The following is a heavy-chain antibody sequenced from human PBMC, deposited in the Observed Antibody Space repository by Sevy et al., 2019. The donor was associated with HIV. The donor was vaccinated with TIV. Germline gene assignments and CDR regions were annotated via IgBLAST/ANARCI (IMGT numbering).Heavy chain of an antibody. Sequence: GGSLRLSCAASGFSFNTHAMNWVRQAPGKGLEWVAVISGPGYGTNYADSVKGRFSISRDNTKNTLYLQMNSLRDDDMAVYYCAKALNPALESMLEVNLRTLKAFDVWGQGTMVTVSS. CDR2: ISGPGYGT. CDR3: AKALNPALESMLEVNLRTLKAFDV. J-gene: IGHJ3*01. CDR1: GFSFNTHA. D-gene: IGHD1-1*01. V-gene: IGHV3-23*01.